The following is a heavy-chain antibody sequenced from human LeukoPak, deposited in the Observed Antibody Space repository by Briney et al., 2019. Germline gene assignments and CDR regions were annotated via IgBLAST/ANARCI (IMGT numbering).Heavy chain of an antibody. V-gene: IGHV1-2*02. D-gene: IGHD1-1*01. CDR2: INPNSGGT. Sequence: ASVKVSCKASGYTFNSFGISWVRQAPGQGLEWMGWINPNSGGTNYAQKFQGRVTMTRDTSISTAYMELSRLRSDDTAVYYCARVRVAGPRALMDAFDIWGQGTMVTVSS. J-gene: IGHJ3*02. CDR3: ARVRVAGPRALMDAFDI. CDR1: GYTFNSFG.